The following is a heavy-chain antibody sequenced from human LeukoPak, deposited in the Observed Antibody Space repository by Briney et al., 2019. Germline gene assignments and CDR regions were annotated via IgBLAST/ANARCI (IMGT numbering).Heavy chain of an antibody. Sequence: SGGSLRLSCAASGFSVSDFVMTWVRQAPGKGLEWVSGISGSGGSTYYAGSVKGRFTISRDNSKNTLYLQMNSLRAEDTAVYYCAKDRNFYYFDYWGQGTLVTVSS. CDR3: AKDRNFYYFDY. V-gene: IGHV3-23*01. CDR2: ISGSGGST. CDR1: GFSVSDFV. J-gene: IGHJ4*02. D-gene: IGHD1-14*01.